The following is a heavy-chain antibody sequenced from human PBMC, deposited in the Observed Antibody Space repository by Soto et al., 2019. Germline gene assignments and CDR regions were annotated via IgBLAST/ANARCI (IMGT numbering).Heavy chain of an antibody. CDR1: GDSVSSNSTA. D-gene: IGHD1-20*01. Sequence: SQTLSLDCAISGDSVSSNSTAWNWIRQSPSRGLEWLGRTYYRSKWYNEYAVSVKSRRNINPDTSKNQFSLQLNSVTPEDTAVYYCARVIPGTNYGMDVWGQETTVTVSS. CDR3: ARVIPGTNYGMDV. CDR2: TYYRSKWYN. J-gene: IGHJ6*02. V-gene: IGHV6-1*01.